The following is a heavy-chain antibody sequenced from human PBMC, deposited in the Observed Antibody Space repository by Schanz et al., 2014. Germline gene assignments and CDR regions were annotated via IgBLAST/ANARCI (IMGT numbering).Heavy chain of an antibody. D-gene: IGHD3-16*01. Sequence: HLVESGGGLIQPGGSLRLSCAASGFTVSDNYMTWVRQAPGKGLEWISSMYINSGSTQYADSVKGRFIISRDSSKNTVYLQMNSLRSEDTAVYYCTRDRGALINHNDALDLWGQGTMVSVSS. J-gene: IGHJ3*01. V-gene: IGHV3-66*03. CDR3: TRDRGALINHNDALDL. CDR1: GFTVSDNY. CDR2: MYINSGST.